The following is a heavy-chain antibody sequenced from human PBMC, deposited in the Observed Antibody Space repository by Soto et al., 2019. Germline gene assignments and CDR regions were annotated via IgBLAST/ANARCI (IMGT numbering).Heavy chain of an antibody. CDR2: SKSETNGGTA. D-gene: IGHD1-1*01. V-gene: IGHV3-15*01. CDR1: GFTFSNAW. CDR3: TAELAGTKPGS. J-gene: IGHJ4*02. Sequence: EVHLVESGGGLVKPGGSLRLSCAASGFTFSNAWMTWVRQAPGTGLECVGRSKSETNGGTADYGAPVKGRFSISRDDSRNTLFLQIDSLKTEDTAVYYCTAELAGTKPGSWGQGTLVTVSS.